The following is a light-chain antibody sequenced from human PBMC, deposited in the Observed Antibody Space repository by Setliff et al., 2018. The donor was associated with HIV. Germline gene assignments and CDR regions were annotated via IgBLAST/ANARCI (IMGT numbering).Light chain of an antibody. CDR1: SSDVGSYDL. CDR3: CSYASRSTLI. J-gene: IGLJ2*01. CDR2: EVT. V-gene: IGLV2-23*02. Sequence: QSALTQPASVSGSLGQSITISCTGSSSDVGSYDLVSWYQEHPGKAPKLMIYEVTKRPSGVSDRFSGSKSGNTASLTISGLQPDDEADYYCCSYASRSTLILGGGTKVT.